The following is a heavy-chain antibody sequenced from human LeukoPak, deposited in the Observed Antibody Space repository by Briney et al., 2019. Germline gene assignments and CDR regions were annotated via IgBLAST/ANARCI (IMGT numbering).Heavy chain of an antibody. D-gene: IGHD2-15*01. CDR2: ISGDAGST. CDR1: GFTFDDYA. CDR3: ARDAKCRY. J-gene: IGHJ4*02. Sequence: GGSLRLSCAASGFTFDDYAMHWVRQAPGKGLEWVSLISGDAGSTYYADSVKGRFTISRDNSKNSLYLQMNSLRAEDTAVYYCARDAKCRYWGQGTLVTVSS. V-gene: IGHV3-43*02.